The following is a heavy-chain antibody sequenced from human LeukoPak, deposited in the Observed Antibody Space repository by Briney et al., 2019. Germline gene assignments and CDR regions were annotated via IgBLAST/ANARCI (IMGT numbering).Heavy chain of an antibody. Sequence: KPGESLKISCKGSGYSFTSYWIGWVRQMPGKGLEWMGIIYPGDSESRYSPSFQGQVTISADKSISTAYLQWSSLKASDTAMYYCAKHRTAYGIAAPFDYWGQGTLVTASS. V-gene: IGHV5-51*01. J-gene: IGHJ4*02. CDR1: GYSFTSYW. D-gene: IGHD6-13*01. CDR3: AKHRTAYGIAAPFDY. CDR2: IYPGDSES.